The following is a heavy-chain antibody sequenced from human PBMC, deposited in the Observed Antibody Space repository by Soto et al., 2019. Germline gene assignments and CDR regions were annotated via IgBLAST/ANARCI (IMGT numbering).Heavy chain of an antibody. CDR2: IIPIFGTA. Sequence: SVKVSCKASGGTFSSYAISWLRQAPGQGLEWMGGIIPIFGTANYAQKFQGRVTITADKSTSTAYMELSSLRSEDTAVYYCARESPAAAEDGAFDIWGQGTMVTVSS. D-gene: IGHD6-13*01. CDR3: ARESPAAAEDGAFDI. J-gene: IGHJ3*02. CDR1: GGTFSSYA. V-gene: IGHV1-69*06.